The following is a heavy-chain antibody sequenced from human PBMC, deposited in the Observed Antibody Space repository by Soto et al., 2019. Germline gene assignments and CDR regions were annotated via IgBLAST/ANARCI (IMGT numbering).Heavy chain of an antibody. V-gene: IGHV3-11*01. CDR3: ARHPWRRYTQRNWFDP. J-gene: IGHJ5*02. CDR1: GFTFSYYD. D-gene: IGHD3-16*02. Sequence: GGSLILSCAASGFTFSYYDMSWIRQAPGKGLEWVSYISSSGSTIYYADSVKGRFTISRDNAKNSLYLQMNSLRAEDTAVYYCARHPWRRYTQRNWFDPWGQGTLVTVSS. CDR2: ISSSGSTI.